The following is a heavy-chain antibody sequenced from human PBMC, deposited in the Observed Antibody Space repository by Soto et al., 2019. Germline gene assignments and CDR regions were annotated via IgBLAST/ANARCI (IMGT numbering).Heavy chain of an antibody. V-gene: IGHV1-69*13. CDR3: ARIPPVGASEFN. J-gene: IGHJ4*02. D-gene: IGHD1-26*01. CDR1: GGTFSSYA. Sequence: SVKVSCKXSGGTFSSYAISWVRQAPGQGLEWMGGIIPIFGTANYAQKFQGRVTITADESTSTAYMELSSLRSEDTAVYYCARIPPVGASEFNWGQGTLVTVSS. CDR2: IIPIFGTA.